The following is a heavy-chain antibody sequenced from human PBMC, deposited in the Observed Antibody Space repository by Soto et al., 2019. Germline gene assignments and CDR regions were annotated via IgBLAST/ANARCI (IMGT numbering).Heavy chain of an antibody. Sequence: QVQLVQSGAEVKKPGASVKVSCKASGYTFTSYGISWVRQAPGQGLARVGWISAYNGNTNYAQKLQGRVTINTDTSTSTVYMELNSLRSDDTAVYYCASGWYSYGQFSYYFDYWGQGALVTVAS. D-gene: IGHD5-18*01. CDR1: GYTFTSYG. CDR3: ASGWYSYGQFSYYFDY. J-gene: IGHJ4*02. V-gene: IGHV1-18*01. CDR2: ISAYNGNT.